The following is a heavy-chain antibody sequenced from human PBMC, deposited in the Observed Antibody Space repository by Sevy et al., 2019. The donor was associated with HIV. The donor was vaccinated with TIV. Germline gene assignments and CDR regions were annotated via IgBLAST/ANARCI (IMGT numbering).Heavy chain of an antibody. D-gene: IGHD6-19*01. V-gene: IGHV5-51*01. CDR1: GYSFTAYW. Sequence: GESLKISCKASGYSFTAYWIGWVRHMPGKGLAWMGILFPGNSDVRSFQGHVTVSVDKSVNTAYLQWDSLKASDSAIYYCARAGHLPLDAFDLWGQGTVVTVSS. CDR3: ARAGHLPLDAFDL. J-gene: IGHJ3*01. CDR2: LFPGNSDV.